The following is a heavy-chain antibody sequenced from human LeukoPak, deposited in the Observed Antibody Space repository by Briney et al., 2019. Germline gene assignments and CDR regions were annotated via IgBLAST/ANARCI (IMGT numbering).Heavy chain of an antibody. J-gene: IGHJ2*01. CDR3: TRDRVRDYYDSSGYTPHQNFDV. D-gene: IGHD3-22*01. Sequence: AGGSLSLSCAPSGFILNIYHVMWVRPAPEEGLEWVSSLSSNSGQKYHVDSVRGRYTISRDKATDPPYLQMHNLPAHDTVLYYCTRDRVRDYYDSSGYTPHQNFDVWGRGTLVTASS. CDR2: LSSNSGQK. CDR1: GFILNIYH. V-gene: IGHV3-21*04.